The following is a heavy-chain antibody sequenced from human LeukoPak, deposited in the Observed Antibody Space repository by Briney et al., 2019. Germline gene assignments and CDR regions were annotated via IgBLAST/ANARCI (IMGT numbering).Heavy chain of an antibody. CDR2: FYYSGST. CDR1: GGSISSSSYY. D-gene: IGHD4-23*01. CDR3: ARHLGYGGNSAWGY. J-gene: IGHJ4*02. V-gene: IGHV4-39*01. Sequence: PSETLSLTCTVVSGGSISSSSYYWGWIRQPPGKGLEWIGSFYYSGSTYYNPSLRSRVTISVDTSENQFSLKLTSVTAADTAVYYCARHLGYGGNSAWGYWGQGTLVTVSS.